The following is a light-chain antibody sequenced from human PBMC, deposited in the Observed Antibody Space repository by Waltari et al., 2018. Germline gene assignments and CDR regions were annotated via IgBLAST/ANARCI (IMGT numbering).Light chain of an antibody. V-gene: IGLV3-1*01. Sequence: SYELTQPPSVSVSPGQTASLTSSGATLGDTYAGWYQQKPGQSPVLVIYQDNNRPSGIPERFSGSNSGNTATLTIRGTQAMDEADYYCQAWDSSTAIFGGGTKLTVL. J-gene: IGLJ2*01. CDR2: QDN. CDR1: TLGDTY. CDR3: QAWDSSTAI.